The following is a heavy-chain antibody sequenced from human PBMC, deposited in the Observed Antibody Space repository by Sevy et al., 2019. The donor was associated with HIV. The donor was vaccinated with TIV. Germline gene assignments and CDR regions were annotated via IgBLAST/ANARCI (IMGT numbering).Heavy chain of an antibody. V-gene: IGHV4-39*01. CDR1: GVSISSSSYD. D-gene: IGHD2-21*01. CDR3: ARHGGIVDRAFDF. CDR2: IYYSGRT. J-gene: IGHJ4*02. Sequence: SETLSLTCSVSGVSISSSSYDWGWIRQPPGKGLEWIGGIYYSGRTYYNPSLMSRVTVSVDTSKNQFSLNLRSVTAADTAVYYGARHGGIVDRAFDFWGRGTLVTVSS.